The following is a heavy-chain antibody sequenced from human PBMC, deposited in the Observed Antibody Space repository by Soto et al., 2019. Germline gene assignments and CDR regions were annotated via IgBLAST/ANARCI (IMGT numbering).Heavy chain of an antibody. CDR2: ISSSGSSI. D-gene: IGHD3-10*02. J-gene: IGHJ4*02. CDR1: GFTFSSYE. CDR3: ARGSYGRLRSGRGPSFDY. Sequence: GGSLRLSCAASGFTFSSYEMNWVRQAPGKGLEWISYISSSGSSIYYADSVKGRFTISRDYANNSLYLQMNSLGAEDTAVYYCARGSYGRLRSGRGPSFDYWGQGTLVTVSS. V-gene: IGHV3-48*03.